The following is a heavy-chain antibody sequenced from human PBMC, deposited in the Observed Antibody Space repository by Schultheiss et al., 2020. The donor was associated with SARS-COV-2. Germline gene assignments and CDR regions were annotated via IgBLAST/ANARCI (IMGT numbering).Heavy chain of an antibody. CDR1: GGSISSSSYY. J-gene: IGHJ4*02. CDR2: INHSGST. Sequence: SETLSLTCTVSGGSISSSSYYWGWIRQPPGKGLEWIGEINHSGSTNYNPSLKSRVTISVDTSKNQFSLKLSSVTAADTAVYYCARDRIRGSHGDWGQGTLVTVSS. CDR3: ARDRIRGSHGD. V-gene: IGHV4-39*07. D-gene: IGHD1-26*01.